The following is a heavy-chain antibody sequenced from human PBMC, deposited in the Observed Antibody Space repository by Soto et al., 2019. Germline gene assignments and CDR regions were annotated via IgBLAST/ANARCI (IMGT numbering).Heavy chain of an antibody. CDR1: AGTFSSYA. V-gene: IGHV1-69*12. D-gene: IGHD4-17*01. CDR3: AQPVTNKYYNGMAV. Sequence: QVQLVQSGAEVKKPGSSVKVSCKASAGTFSSYAISWVRQAPGQGLEWMGGIIPIFGTADYALKFQGRVTITADESTSTGYMAVSSLRSEDTAVYYCAQPVTNKYYNGMAVWGSGTTVTVSS. CDR2: IIPIFGTA. J-gene: IGHJ6*04.